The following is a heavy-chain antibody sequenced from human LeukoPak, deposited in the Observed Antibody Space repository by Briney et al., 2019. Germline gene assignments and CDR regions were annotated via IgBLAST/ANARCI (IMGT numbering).Heavy chain of an antibody. D-gene: IGHD2-2*01. V-gene: IGHV3-7*01. CDR3: ARDHQESNIDY. CDR2: IKQDGSEK. Sequence: GGSLRLTCAASGFTFSSYAMSWVRQAPGKGLEWVANIKQDGSEKYYVDSVKGRFTISRDNAKNSLYLQMNSLRAEDTAVYYCARDHQESNIDYWGQGTLVTVSS. CDR1: GFTFSSYA. J-gene: IGHJ4*02.